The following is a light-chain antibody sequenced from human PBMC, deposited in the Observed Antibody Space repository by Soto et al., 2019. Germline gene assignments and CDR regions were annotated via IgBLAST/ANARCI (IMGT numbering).Light chain of an antibody. J-gene: IGKJ2*01. CDR2: GAS. V-gene: IGKV3-15*01. Sequence: EIMMTQSPATLSVSPGERATLSCRASQRVSRNLAWYQQKPGQAPRLLIYGASTRATGIPARFSGSGSETEFTLTISSLQSEHFAVYYCQQYNNWPPYTFGQGTKLEIK. CDR1: QRVSRN. CDR3: QQYNNWPPYT.